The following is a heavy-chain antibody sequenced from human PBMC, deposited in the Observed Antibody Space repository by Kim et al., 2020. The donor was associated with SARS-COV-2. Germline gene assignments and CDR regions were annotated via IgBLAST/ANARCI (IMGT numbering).Heavy chain of an antibody. V-gene: IGHV3-23*01. J-gene: IGHJ4*02. CDR3: ATRDTSDWHYFEW. D-gene: IGHD2-21*02. Sequence: YAGTVKGRFTISRDNPKNTVYLQMNSLRAEDTAVYYCATRDTSDWHYFEWWGQGTLITVSS.